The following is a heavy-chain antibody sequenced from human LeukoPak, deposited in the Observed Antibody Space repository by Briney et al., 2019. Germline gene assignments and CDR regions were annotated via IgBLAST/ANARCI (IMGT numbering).Heavy chain of an antibody. CDR1: GFTFSSYA. CDR3: AKAMDQQLVRQDAFDI. V-gene: IGHV3-23*01. J-gene: IGHJ3*02. D-gene: IGHD6-13*01. Sequence: GGSLRLSCAASGFTFSSYAMSWVRQAPGKGLEWVSAISGSGGSTYYADSVKGRFTISRDNSKNTLYLQMNSLRAEDTAVYYCAKAMDQQLVRQDAFDIWGQGTMVTVSS. CDR2: ISGSGGST.